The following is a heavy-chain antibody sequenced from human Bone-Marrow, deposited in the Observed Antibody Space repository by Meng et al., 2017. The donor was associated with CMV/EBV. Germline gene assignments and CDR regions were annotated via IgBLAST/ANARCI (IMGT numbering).Heavy chain of an antibody. Sequence: GESLKISCAASGFTFSSYGMHWVRQAPGKGLEWVSSISSSSSYIYYADSVKGRFTISRDNAKNSLYLQMNSLRAEDTAVYYCARGSPDYEYYYYGMDVWGQGTTVTFSS. CDR1: GFTFSSYG. CDR3: ARGSPDYEYYYYGMDV. D-gene: IGHD4-17*01. J-gene: IGHJ6*02. CDR2: ISSSSSYI. V-gene: IGHV3-21*01.